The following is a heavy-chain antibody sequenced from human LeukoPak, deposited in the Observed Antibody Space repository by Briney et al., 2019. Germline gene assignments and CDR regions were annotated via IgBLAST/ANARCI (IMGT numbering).Heavy chain of an antibody. V-gene: IGHV3-48*01. CDR2: ISSSSSTI. CDR3: AKDALTAAYDILTGYYYYYYMDV. CDR1: GFTFRSYS. D-gene: IGHD3-9*01. Sequence: SGGSLRLSCAASGFTFRSYSMNWVRQAPGKGLEWVSYISSSSSTIYYADSVKGRFTISRDNSKNTLYLQMNSLKGDDTAVYYCAKDALTAAYDILTGYYYYYYMDVWGKGTTVTISS. J-gene: IGHJ6*03.